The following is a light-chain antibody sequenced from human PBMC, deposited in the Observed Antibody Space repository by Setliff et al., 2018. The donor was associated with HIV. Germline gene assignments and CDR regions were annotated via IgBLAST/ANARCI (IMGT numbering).Light chain of an antibody. J-gene: IGLJ1*01. CDR2: EVS. CDR3: SSYAGSNIYV. CDR1: SSDVGSSNR. V-gene: IGLV2-18*02. Sequence: QSALTQPPSVSGSPGQSVTISCTGTSSDVGSSNRVSWYQQHPGTAPRLMIYEVSSRPSGVPDRFSGSKSGDTASLTVSGLQAEDEADYFCSSYAGSNIYVFGTGTKVTVL.